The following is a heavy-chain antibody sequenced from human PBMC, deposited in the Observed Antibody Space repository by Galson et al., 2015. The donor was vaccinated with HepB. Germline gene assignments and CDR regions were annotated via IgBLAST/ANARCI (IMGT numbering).Heavy chain of an antibody. CDR3: AKLIVGATRFDY. CDR2: ISYDGSNK. D-gene: IGHD1-26*01. CDR1: GFTFSSYG. Sequence: SLRLSCAASGFTFSSYGMHWVRQAPGKGLEWVAVISYDGSNKYYADSVKGRFTISRDNSKNTLYLQMNSLRAEDTAVYYCAKLIVGATRFDYWGQGTLVTVSS. V-gene: IGHV3-30*18. J-gene: IGHJ4*02.